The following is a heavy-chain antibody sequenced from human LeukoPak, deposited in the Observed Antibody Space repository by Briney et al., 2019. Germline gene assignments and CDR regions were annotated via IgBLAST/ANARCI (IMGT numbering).Heavy chain of an antibody. CDR1: GYTLTELS. Sequence: ASVKVSCKVSGYTLTELSMHWVRQAPGKGLEWMGGLDPEDGETIYAQKFQGRVTMTEDTSTDTAYMELSSLRSEDTAVYYCATYYYDSSGYYSAPEYFQHWGQGTLVTVSS. V-gene: IGHV1-24*01. CDR3: ATYYYDSSGYYSAPEYFQH. CDR2: LDPEDGET. D-gene: IGHD3-22*01. J-gene: IGHJ1*01.